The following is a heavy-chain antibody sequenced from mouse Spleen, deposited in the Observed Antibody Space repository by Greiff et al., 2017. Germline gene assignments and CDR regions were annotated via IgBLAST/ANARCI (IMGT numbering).Heavy chain of an antibody. CDR1: GYAFTNYL. Sequence: QVQLKESGAELVRPGTSVKVSCKASGYAFTNYLIEWVKQRPGQGLEWIGVINPGSGGTNYNEKFKGKATLTADKSSSTAYMQLSSLTSDDSAVYFCARSDHLGFAYWGQGTLVTVSA. J-gene: IGHJ3*01. CDR2: INPGSGGT. V-gene: IGHV1-54*01. CDR3: ARSDHLGFAY.